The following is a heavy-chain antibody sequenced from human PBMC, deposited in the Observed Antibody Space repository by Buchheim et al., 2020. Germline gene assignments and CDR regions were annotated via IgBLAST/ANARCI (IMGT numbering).Heavy chain of an antibody. V-gene: IGHV4-31*03. J-gene: IGHJ6*02. CDR3: ARAGYCSSTSCHPYYYYGMDV. Sequence: QVQLQESGPGLVKPSQTLSLTCTVSGGSISSGGYYWSWIRRHPGKGLEWIGYIYYSGGTYYNPSLKSRVTISVDTSKNQFSLKLSSVTAADTAVYYCARAGYCSSTSCHPYYYYGMDVWGQGTT. CDR1: GGSISSGGYY. CDR2: IYYSGGT. D-gene: IGHD2-2*01.